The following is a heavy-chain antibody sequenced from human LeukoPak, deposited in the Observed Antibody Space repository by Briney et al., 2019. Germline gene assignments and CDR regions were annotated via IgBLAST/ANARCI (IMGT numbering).Heavy chain of an antibody. D-gene: IGHD5-18*01. CDR2: ISSSGSTI. CDR1: GFTFSSYE. Sequence: PGGSLRLSCAASGFTFSSYEMNWARQAPGKGLEWVSYISSSGSTIYYADSVKGRFTISRDNAKNSLYLQMNSLRAEDTAVYYCARAGTIQLWFNPAFDIWGQGTMVTVSS. J-gene: IGHJ3*02. CDR3: ARAGTIQLWFNPAFDI. V-gene: IGHV3-48*03.